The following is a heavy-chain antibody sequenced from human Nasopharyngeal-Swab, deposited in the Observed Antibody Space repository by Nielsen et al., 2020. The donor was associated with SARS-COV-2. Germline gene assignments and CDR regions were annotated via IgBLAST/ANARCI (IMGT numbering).Heavy chain of an antibody. Sequence: ASVKVSCKASGYTFTSYDINWVRQATGQGLEWMGWMNPNSGNTGYAQKFQGRVTMTRNTSISTAYMELRSLRSDDTAVYYCARIPYCSSTSCYAVRGGNYYYYYGMDVWGQGTTVTVSS. J-gene: IGHJ6*02. CDR1: GYTFTSYD. V-gene: IGHV1-8*01. D-gene: IGHD2-2*01. CDR3: ARIPYCSSTSCYAVRGGNYYYYYGMDV. CDR2: MNPNSGNT.